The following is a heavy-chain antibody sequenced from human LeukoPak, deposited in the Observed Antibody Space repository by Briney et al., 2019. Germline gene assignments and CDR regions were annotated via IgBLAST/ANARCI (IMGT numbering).Heavy chain of an antibody. Sequence: ASAKVSCKASGYTFTSYYMHWVRQTPGQGLEWMGIINPSSGSTSYAQNFQGRVTMTRVTSSSTVNMELSSLRSEDTAVYYCARGYTYGDYWGQGTLVTVSS. CDR1: GYTFTSYY. CDR3: ARGYTYGDY. J-gene: IGHJ4*02. CDR2: INPSSGST. V-gene: IGHV1-46*01. D-gene: IGHD5-18*01.